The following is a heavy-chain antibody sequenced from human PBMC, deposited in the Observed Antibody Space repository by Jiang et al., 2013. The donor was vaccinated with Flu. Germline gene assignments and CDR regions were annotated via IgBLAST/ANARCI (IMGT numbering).Heavy chain of an antibody. V-gene: IGHV4-30-2*01. J-gene: IGHJ6*02. CDR3: ASRNPYTSYGMDI. CDR1: GGSISSGGYS. CDR2: IYHTGST. Sequence: GSGLVKPSQTLSLTCAVSGGSISSGGYSWSWIRQPPGKGLEWIGYIYHTGSTYYNPSLKSRVTISVDRSKNQFSLKLSSVTAAGTAVYYCASRNPYTSYGMDIWGQGTTVIVSS. D-gene: IGHD1-14*01.